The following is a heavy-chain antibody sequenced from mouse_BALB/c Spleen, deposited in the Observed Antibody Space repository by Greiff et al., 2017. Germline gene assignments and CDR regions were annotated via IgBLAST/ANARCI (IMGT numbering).Heavy chain of an antibody. V-gene: IGHV1S29*02. Sequence: VQLKESGPELVKPGASLKISCKASGYTFTDYNMHWVKQSHGKSLEWIGYIYPYNGGTGYNQKFKSKATLTVDNSSSKAYMELRSLTSEDSAVYYDARGGDEDYFDYWGQGTTLTVSS. CDR3: ARGGDEDYFDY. J-gene: IGHJ2*01. CDR2: IYPYNGGT. CDR1: GYTFTDYN. D-gene: IGHD1-1*02.